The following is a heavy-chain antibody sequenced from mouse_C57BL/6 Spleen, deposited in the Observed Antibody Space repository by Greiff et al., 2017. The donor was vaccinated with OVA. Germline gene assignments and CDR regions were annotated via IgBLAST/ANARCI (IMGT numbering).Heavy chain of an antibody. CDR1: GYTFTSYG. V-gene: IGHV1-81*01. J-gene: IGHJ4*01. CDR2: IYPRSGNT. D-gene: IGHD2-5*01. CDR3: ARDCYYSNYPYAMDY. Sequence: VKLQESGAELARPGASVKLSCKASGYTFTSYGISWVKQRTGQGLEWIGEIYPRSGNTYYNEKFKGKATLTADKSSSTAYMELRSLTSEDSAVYFCARDCYYSNYPYAMDYWGQGTSVTVSS.